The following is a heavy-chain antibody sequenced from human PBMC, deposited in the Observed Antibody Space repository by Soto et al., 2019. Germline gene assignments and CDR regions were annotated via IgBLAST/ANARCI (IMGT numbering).Heavy chain of an antibody. CDR3: ARFGVVTTRAY. CDR2: IRQDGNEK. D-gene: IGHD2-21*02. V-gene: IGHV3-7*01. CDR1: GFSFSNYW. Sequence: GGSLRLSCAASGFSFSNYWMSWVRQAPGKGLEWVANIRQDGNEKYYVDSVKGRFTISRDNAKNSLYLELNNLRAEDTAVYYCARFGVVTTRAYWGLGTLVTVSS. J-gene: IGHJ4*02.